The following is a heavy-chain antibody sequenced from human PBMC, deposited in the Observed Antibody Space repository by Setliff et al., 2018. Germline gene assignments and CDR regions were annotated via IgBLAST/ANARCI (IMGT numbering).Heavy chain of an antibody. J-gene: IGHJ4*02. CDR3: AKDIYGSGSYAVGGYFDY. CDR2: IVVGSGNT. Sequence: SVKVSCKASGFTFTSSAVQWVRQARGQRLEWIGWIVVGSGNTNYAQKLQGRVTMTTDTSTSTAYMELRSLRSDDTAVYYCAKDIYGSGSYAVGGYFDYWGQGTQVTVSS. V-gene: IGHV1-58*01. D-gene: IGHD3-10*01. CDR1: GFTFTSSA.